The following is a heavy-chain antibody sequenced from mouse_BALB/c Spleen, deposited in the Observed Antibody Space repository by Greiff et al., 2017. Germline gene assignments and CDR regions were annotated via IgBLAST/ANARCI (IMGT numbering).Heavy chain of an antibody. CDR3: NAGDGYYFAY. CDR2: IDPENGDT. J-gene: IGHJ3*01. CDR1: GFNIKDYY. V-gene: IGHV14-4*02. Sequence: DVKLQESGAELVRSGASVKLSCTASGFNIKDYYMHWVKQRPEQGLEWIGWIDPENGDTEYAPKFQGKATMTADTSSNTAYLQLSSLTSEDTAVYYCNAGDGYYFAYWGQGTLVTVSA. D-gene: IGHD2-3*01.